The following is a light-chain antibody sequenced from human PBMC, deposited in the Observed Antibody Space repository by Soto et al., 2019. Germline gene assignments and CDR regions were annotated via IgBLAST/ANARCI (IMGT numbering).Light chain of an antibody. CDR2: GAS. CDR3: QHYGASPYS. V-gene: IGKV3-20*01. CDR1: QSVDSSH. Sequence: EIVFTQSPGTLSLSPGQRATLSCWASQSVDSSHLAWYQQKPGQAPRLLIYGASNRATGIPDRFSGSGSGTDFTLTISRLEPEDFAVYYCQHYGASPYSFGQGTEIEIK. J-gene: IGKJ2*01.